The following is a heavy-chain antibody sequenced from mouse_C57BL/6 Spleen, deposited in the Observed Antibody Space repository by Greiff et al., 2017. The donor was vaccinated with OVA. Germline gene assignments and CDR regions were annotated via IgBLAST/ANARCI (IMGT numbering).Heavy chain of an antibody. CDR3: ARCLVGIYYYGSNWYFDV. V-gene: IGHV1-59*01. Sequence: QVQLQQPGAELVRPGTSVKLSCKASGYTFTSYWMHWVKQRPGQGLEWIGVIDPSDSYTNYNQKFKGKATLTVDTSSSTAYMQLSSLTSEDSAVYFCARCLVGIYYYGSNWYFDVWGTGTTVTVSS. CDR1: GYTFTSYW. D-gene: IGHD1-1*01. J-gene: IGHJ1*03. CDR2: IDPSDSYT.